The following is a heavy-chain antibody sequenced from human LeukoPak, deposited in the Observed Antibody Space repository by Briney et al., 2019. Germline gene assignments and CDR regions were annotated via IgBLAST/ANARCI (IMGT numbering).Heavy chain of an antibody. CDR1: GYTFTSYG. D-gene: IGHD6-19*01. J-gene: IGHJ6*03. CDR2: ISAYNGNT. V-gene: IGHV1-18*01. CDR3: ARGHSGWSLIDYYYYYMDV. Sequence: GASVKVSCKASGYTFTSYGISWVRQAPGQGLEWMGWISAYNGNTNYPQKLQGRVTMTRDSSTSTAYMELSSLRTEDTAVYYCARGHSGWSLIDYYYYYMDVWGKGTTVTISS.